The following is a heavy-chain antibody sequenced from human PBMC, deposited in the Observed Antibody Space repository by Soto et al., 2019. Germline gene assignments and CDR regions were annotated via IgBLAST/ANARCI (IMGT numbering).Heavy chain of an antibody. CDR3: ARDRRSYYDILTGFDYYGMDV. Sequence: ETLSLTCAVSGGSISSSNWWSWVRQPPGKGLEWIGEIYHSGSTNYNPSLKSRVTISVDKSKNQFSLKLSSVTAADTAVYYCARDRRSYYDILTGFDYYGMDVWGQGTTVTVS. J-gene: IGHJ6*02. CDR1: GGSISSSNW. CDR2: IYHSGST. V-gene: IGHV4-4*02. D-gene: IGHD3-9*01.